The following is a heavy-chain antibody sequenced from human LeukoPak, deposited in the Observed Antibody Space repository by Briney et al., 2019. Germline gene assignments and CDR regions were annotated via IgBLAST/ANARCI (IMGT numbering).Heavy chain of an antibody. V-gene: IGHV3-23*01. J-gene: IGHJ4*02. CDR3: ANDYDSSGFYEAY. CDR2: ISRSGINT. CDR1: GFTFSNYA. Sequence: GGSLRLSCAASGFTFSNYAMSWVRQTPGKGLEWVSLISRSGINTLYSDSVNTHYADSVNGRFTISRDNSKNTLYLQMNSLRAEDTAVYYCANDYDSSGFYEAYWGQGTLVTVSS. D-gene: IGHD3-22*01.